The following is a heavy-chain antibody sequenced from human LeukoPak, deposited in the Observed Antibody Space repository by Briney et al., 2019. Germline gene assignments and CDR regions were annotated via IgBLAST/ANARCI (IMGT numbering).Heavy chain of an antibody. CDR3: ARGVSGSYLVDY. Sequence: PGRSLRLSCAASGFTFSSYAMHWVRQAPGKGLEWVAVISYDGSNKYYADSVKGRFTISRDNSKNTLYLQMNSLRAEDTAVYYCARGVSGSYLVDYWGQGTLVTVSS. CDR2: ISYDGSNK. J-gene: IGHJ4*02. D-gene: IGHD1-26*01. CDR1: GFTFSSYA. V-gene: IGHV3-30-3*01.